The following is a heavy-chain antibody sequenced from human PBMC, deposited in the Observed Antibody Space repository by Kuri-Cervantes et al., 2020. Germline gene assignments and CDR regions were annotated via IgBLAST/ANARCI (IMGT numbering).Heavy chain of an antibody. Sequence: GGSLRLSCAASGFTFSSYGMHWVRQAPGKGLEWVAVIWYDGSNKYYADSVKGRFTISRDNSKNTLYLQMNSLRAEDTAVYYCARVGVYSSGWGGNYYYGMDVWGQGTTVTVSS. D-gene: IGHD6-19*01. CDR1: GFTFSSYG. CDR3: ARVGVYSSGWGGNYYYGMDV. V-gene: IGHV3-33*01. CDR2: IWYDGSNK. J-gene: IGHJ6*02.